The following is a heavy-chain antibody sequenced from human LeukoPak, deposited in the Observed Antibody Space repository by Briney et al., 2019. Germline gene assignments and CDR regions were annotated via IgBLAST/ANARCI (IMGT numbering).Heavy chain of an antibody. CDR3: ARGYDFWSGFYI. V-gene: IGHV1-69*13. Sequence: GASVKVSCKASGGTFSSYAIRWVRQAPGQGLEWMGGIIPIFGTANYAQKFQGRVTITADESTSTAYMELSSLRSEDTAVYYCARGYDFWSGFYIWGQGTMVTVSS. D-gene: IGHD3-3*01. CDR2: IIPIFGTA. CDR1: GGTFSSYA. J-gene: IGHJ3*02.